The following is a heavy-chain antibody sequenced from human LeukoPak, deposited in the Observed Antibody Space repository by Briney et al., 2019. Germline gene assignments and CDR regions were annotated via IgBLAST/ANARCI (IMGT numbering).Heavy chain of an antibody. CDR3: ATDSRIAAAGTEYYGMDV. D-gene: IGHD6-13*01. V-gene: IGHV1-24*01. Sequence: ASVKVSCKVSGYTLTELSMHWVRQAPGKGLEWMGGLDPEDGETIYAQKFQGRVTMTEDTSTDTAYMELSSLRSEDTAVYYCATDSRIAAAGTEYYGMDVWGQGTTVTVSS. CDR1: GYTLTELS. CDR2: LDPEDGET. J-gene: IGHJ6*02.